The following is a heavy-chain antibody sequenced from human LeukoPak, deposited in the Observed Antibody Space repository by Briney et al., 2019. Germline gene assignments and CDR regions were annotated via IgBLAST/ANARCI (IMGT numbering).Heavy chain of an antibody. CDR1: GYTFTGCY. D-gene: IGHD6-19*01. J-gene: IGHJ4*02. CDR3: ERGVPVAGRGEGVDY. CDR2: INPNSGAWITPNSGGT. V-gene: IGHV1-2*02. Sequence: ASVKVSCKASGYTFTGCYMHWVRQAPGQGLEWMGWINPNSGAWITPNSGGTKYEQKFQGRVTMTRDTSISTTYMELRRLRSDDTAVYYCERGVPVAGRGEGVDYWGQGTLVTVSS.